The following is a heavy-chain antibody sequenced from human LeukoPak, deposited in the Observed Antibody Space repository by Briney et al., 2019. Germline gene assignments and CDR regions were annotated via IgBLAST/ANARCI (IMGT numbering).Heavy chain of an antibody. CDR3: AREGLDY. CDR1: AYTFTNYD. CDR2: MNPSSGNT. J-gene: IGHJ4*02. V-gene: IGHV1-8*03. Sequence: GASVRVSCKASAYTFTNYDINWVRQATGQGLEWMGYMNPSSGNTGYAQKLQGRVTITSDTSTSTAYMELSSLRSEDTAIYYCAREGLDYWGQGTLVTVSS.